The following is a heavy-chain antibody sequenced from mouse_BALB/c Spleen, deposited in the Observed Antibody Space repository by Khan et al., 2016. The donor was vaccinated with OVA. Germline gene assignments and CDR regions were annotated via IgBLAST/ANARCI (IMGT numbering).Heavy chain of an antibody. V-gene: IGHV2-6-1*01. J-gene: IGHJ4*01. CDR3: ARQPYYHYNIMDY. CDR2: MWSDGST. Sequence: LMESGPGLVAPSQSLSITCTISGFSLTNYGVHWIRQPPGKGLEWLVVMWSDGSTTYNSALKSRLPISKDNSKSQVFLKMNSLQTDDTAMYFCARQPYYHYNIMDYWGQGTSVTVSS. D-gene: IGHD2-10*01. CDR1: GFSLTNYG.